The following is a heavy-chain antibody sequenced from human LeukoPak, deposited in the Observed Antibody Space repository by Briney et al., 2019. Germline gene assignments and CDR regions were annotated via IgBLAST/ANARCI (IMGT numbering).Heavy chain of an antibody. CDR2: IYYSGST. CDR3: VRDLYSSGWDY. CDR1: GGSISSGDYY. Sequence: SETLSLTCTVSGGSISSGDYYWSWIRQPPGKGLEWIGYIYYSGSTNYNPSLKSRVTISVDTSKNQFSLKLSSVTAADTAVYYCVRDLYSSGWDYWGQGTLVTVSS. J-gene: IGHJ4*02. V-gene: IGHV4-61*08. D-gene: IGHD6-19*01.